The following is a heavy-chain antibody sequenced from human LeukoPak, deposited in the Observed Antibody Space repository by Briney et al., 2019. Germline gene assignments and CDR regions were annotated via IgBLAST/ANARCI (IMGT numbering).Heavy chain of an antibody. CDR2: ISSSSTYI. J-gene: IGHJ4*02. Sequence: GGSLGLSCAASGFTFSGYRMNWVRQAPGKGLEWVSSISSSSTYIYYADSVKGRFTISRDNAKNSLYLQMNSLRAEDTAVYYCATATLVTLLDYWGQGTLVTVSS. CDR3: ATATLVTLLDY. V-gene: IGHV3-21*01. CDR1: GFTFSGYR. D-gene: IGHD2-15*01.